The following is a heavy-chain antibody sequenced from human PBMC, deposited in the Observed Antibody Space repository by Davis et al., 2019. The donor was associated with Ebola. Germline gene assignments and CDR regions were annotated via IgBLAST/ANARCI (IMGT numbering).Heavy chain of an antibody. CDR1: GGSFSGYY. V-gene: IGHV4-34*01. CDR3: ARGPTYVWGSYRFPRWFDP. J-gene: IGHJ5*02. D-gene: IGHD3-16*02. CDR2: INHSGST. Sequence: PSETLSLTCAVYGGSFSGYYWTWIRQPPGKGLEWIGEINHSGSTNYNPSLKSRVTISVDTSKNQFSLKLSSVTAADTAVYYCARGPTYVWGSYRFPRWFDPWGQGTLVTVSS.